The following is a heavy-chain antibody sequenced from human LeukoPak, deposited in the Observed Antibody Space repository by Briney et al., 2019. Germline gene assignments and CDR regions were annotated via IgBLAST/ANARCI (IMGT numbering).Heavy chain of an antibody. D-gene: IGHD3-22*01. CDR3: ARGLVITMIVVDRPFDY. CDR2: INHSGST. CDR1: GGSISSNNYY. J-gene: IGHJ4*02. V-gene: IGHV4-39*07. Sequence: SETLSLTCTVSGGSISSNNYYWGWIRQPPGKGLEWIGEINHSGSTNYNPSLKSRVTISVDTSKNQFSLKLSSVTAADTAVYYCARGLVITMIVVDRPFDYWGQGTLVTVSS.